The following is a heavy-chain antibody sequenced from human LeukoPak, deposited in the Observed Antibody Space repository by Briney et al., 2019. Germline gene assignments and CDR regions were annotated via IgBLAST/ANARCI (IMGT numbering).Heavy chain of an antibody. Sequence: GGSLRLSCAASGFTFSDYYMSWIRQAPGKGLEWLSYISSSGNIKYYTDSVKGRFTISRDNAKNSLYLQMNSLRAEDTAVYYCANLQWLRYFAFWGQGTLVTVSS. D-gene: IGHD5-12*01. CDR2: ISSSGNIK. CDR1: GFTFSDYY. V-gene: IGHV3-11*01. CDR3: ANLQWLRYFAF. J-gene: IGHJ4*02.